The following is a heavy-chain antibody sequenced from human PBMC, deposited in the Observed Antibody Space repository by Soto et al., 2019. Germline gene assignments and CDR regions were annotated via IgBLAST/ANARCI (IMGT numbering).Heavy chain of an antibody. Sequence: SETLSLTCTVSGGSISSSSYYWGWIRRPPGKGLEWIGSIYYSGSTYYNPSLKSRVTISVDTSKNQFSLKLSSVTAADTAVYYCARPILKPDNWFDPWGQGTLVTVSS. CDR2: IYYSGST. D-gene: IGHD3-10*01. CDR3: ARPILKPDNWFDP. V-gene: IGHV4-39*01. J-gene: IGHJ5*02. CDR1: GGSISSSSYY.